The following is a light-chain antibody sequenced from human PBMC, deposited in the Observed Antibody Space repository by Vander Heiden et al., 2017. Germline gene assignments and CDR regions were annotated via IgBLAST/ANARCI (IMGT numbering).Light chain of an antibody. CDR1: SSNIGTTLD. J-gene: IGLJ3*02. V-gene: IGLV1-40*01. Sequence: QSVLTQPPSVSGAPGQRVTISCTGSSSNIGTTLDVHWYQHLPGTAPKLLIYDNTNRPSGVPDRFAGSKSGTSASLAITGLQAEDEADYYCQSYDSGLRGWVFGGGTKLTVL. CDR2: DNT. CDR3: QSYDSGLRGWV.